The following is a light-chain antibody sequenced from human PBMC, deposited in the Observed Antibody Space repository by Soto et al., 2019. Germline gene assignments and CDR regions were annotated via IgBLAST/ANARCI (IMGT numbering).Light chain of an antibody. J-gene: IGLJ3*02. CDR3: CSYAGSSTFEGV. Sequence: QSALTQPTSVSGSPGQSITISCTGTSSDVGSYILVSWYQQHPGKAPKLMIYEGSKRPSGVSNRFSGSKSGNTASLTISGLQAEDEADYYCCSYAGSSTFEGVFGGGSKLTVL. CDR1: SSDVGSYIL. V-gene: IGLV2-23*03. CDR2: EGS.